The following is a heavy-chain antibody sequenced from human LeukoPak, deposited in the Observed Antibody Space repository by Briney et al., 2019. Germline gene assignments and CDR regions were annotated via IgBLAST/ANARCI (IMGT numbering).Heavy chain of an antibody. CDR2: IYYSGST. D-gene: IGHD3-22*01. Sequence: TSETLSLTCTVSGGSISSYYWSWIRQPPGKGLEWIGYIYYSGSTNYNPSLKSRVTISVDTSKNQFSLKLSSVTAADTAVHYCARDHSSGYYIFDYWGQGTLVTVSS. V-gene: IGHV4-59*01. CDR3: ARDHSSGYYIFDY. CDR1: GGSISSYY. J-gene: IGHJ4*02.